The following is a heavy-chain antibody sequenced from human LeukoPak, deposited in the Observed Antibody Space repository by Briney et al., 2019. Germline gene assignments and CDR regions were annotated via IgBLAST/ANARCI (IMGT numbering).Heavy chain of an antibody. J-gene: IGHJ4*02. CDR2: ISAYNGDT. CDR3: ARMTVLLWFGEFDN. V-gene: IGHV1-18*04. CDR1: GYTFTSYG. D-gene: IGHD3-10*01. Sequence: GSVKVSCKASGYTFTSYGISWVRQAPGQGLEWMGWISAYNGDTNYAQKLQGRVTMTTDTSTSTAYMELRSLRSDDTAVYYCARMTVLLWFGEFDNWGQGTLVTVSS.